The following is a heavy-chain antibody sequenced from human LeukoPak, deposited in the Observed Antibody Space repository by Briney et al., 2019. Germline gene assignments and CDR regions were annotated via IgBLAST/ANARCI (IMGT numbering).Heavy chain of an antibody. Sequence: GASVKVSCKASGGTFSSYAISWVRQAPGQGLEWMGGIIPILGTANYAQKFQGRVTITADESTSTAYMELSSLRSEDTAVYYCARGDYYDSSGYPYSSDYWGQGTLVTVSS. CDR2: IIPILGTA. J-gene: IGHJ4*02. CDR3: ARGDYYDSSGYPYSSDY. V-gene: IGHV1-69*13. D-gene: IGHD3-22*01. CDR1: GGTFSSYA.